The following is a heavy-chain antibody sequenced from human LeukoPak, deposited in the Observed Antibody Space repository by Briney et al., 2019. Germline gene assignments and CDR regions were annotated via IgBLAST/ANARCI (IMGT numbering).Heavy chain of an antibody. Sequence: SGTLSLTCTVSGGSINNYYWTWIRQPPGKGLEWIGYIYYSGSTDYNPSLKSRVTISVDTSKNQFSLKLSSVTAADTAVYYCARALYSSGWFHDYWGQGTLVTVSS. CDR3: ARALYSSGWFHDY. V-gene: IGHV4-59*01. CDR1: GGSINNYY. D-gene: IGHD6-19*01. J-gene: IGHJ4*02. CDR2: IYYSGST.